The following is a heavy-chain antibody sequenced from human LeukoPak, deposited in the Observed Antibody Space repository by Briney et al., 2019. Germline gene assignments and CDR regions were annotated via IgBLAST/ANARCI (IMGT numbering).Heavy chain of an antibody. CDR2: IHTSSRV. Sequence: SETLSLTCTVSGDSITRGTYYWNWIRQPAGKGLEWIGRIHTSSRVNYNPSLKSRVTISIDTSRNLVSLRLTSVTAADAAVYYCARGRVEDYWGQGTLVTVSS. V-gene: IGHV4-61*02. CDR1: GDSITRGTYY. D-gene: IGHD5-24*01. CDR3: ARGRVEDY. J-gene: IGHJ4*02.